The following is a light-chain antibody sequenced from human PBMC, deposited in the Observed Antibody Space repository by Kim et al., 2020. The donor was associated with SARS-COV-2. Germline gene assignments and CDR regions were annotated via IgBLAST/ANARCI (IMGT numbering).Light chain of an antibody. CDR3: QHYGSSPT. Sequence: EIVLTQSPGTLSLSPGERATLSCRASQSVTSTYLAWYQQKTGQAPRLLIYGASSRATGIPDRFSGSGSGTDFTLTISRLEPEDFAVYHCQHYGSSPTFGQGTKLEI. V-gene: IGKV3-20*01. J-gene: IGKJ2*01. CDR1: QSVTSTY. CDR2: GAS.